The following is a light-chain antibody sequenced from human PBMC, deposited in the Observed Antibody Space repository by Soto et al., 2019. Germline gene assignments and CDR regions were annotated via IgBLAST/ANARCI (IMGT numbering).Light chain of an antibody. CDR3: CSYSGRYTSV. Sequence: QSALTQPRSVSVSPGQSVTISCTGTSSDVGGFSYVSWYQQYPGKAPKLILYDVSQRPSGVPDRFSGSKSGNTASLTISGLLAEDEAVFYCCSYSGRYTSVFGTGTKVTVL. V-gene: IGLV2-11*01. J-gene: IGLJ1*01. CDR1: SSDVGGFSY. CDR2: DVS.